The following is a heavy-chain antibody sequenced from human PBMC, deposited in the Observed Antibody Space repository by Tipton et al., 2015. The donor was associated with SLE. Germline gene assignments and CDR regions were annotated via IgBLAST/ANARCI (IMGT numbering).Heavy chain of an antibody. J-gene: IGHJ3*02. CDR3: ARTLGETMLVGGDAFDI. Sequence: SLRLSCAASGFSVSNRFMNWVRQAPGRGLEWVSVVYNSASTYYADSVKGRFTFSRDISKNTVYLQMNSLRPEDTAVYYCARTLGETMLVGGDAFDIWGQGTTVTVSS. CDR2: VYNSAST. V-gene: IGHV3-66*01. D-gene: IGHD3-22*01. CDR1: GFSVSNRF.